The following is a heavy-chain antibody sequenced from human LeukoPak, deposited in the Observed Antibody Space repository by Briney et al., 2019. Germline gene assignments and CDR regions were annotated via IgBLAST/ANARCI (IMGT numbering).Heavy chain of an antibody. Sequence: LETLSLTCTVSGGSISSYYWSWIRQPPGKGLEWIGYIYYSGSTNYNPSLKSRVTISVDTSKNQFSLKLSSVTAADTAVYYCAREIVGASTFDYWGQGTLVTVSS. CDR2: IYYSGST. J-gene: IGHJ4*02. D-gene: IGHD1-26*01. V-gene: IGHV4-59*01. CDR1: GGSISSYY. CDR3: AREIVGASTFDY.